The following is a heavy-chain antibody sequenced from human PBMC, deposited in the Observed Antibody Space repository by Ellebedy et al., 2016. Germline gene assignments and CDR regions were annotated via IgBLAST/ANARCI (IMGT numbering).Heavy chain of an antibody. J-gene: IGHJ5*02. V-gene: IGHV1-18*01. CDR3: ARAPSSWSNWFDP. D-gene: IGHD6-13*01. CDR1: GGTFSSYA. Sequence: ASVKVSCXASGGTFSSYAISWVRQAPGQGLEWMGWISAYNGNTNYAQKLQGRVTMTTDTSTSTAYMELRSLRSDDTAVYYCARAPSSWSNWFDPWGQGTLVTVSS. CDR2: ISAYNGNT.